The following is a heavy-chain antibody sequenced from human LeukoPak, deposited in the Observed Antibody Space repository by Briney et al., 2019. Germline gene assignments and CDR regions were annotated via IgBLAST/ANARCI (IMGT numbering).Heavy chain of an antibody. D-gene: IGHD1-26*01. CDR1: GFTFGRYW. Sequence: GGSLRLSCADSGFTFGRYWMHWVRQAPGKGLVWVSHITTDGSGTSYADSVKGRFTISRDNAKNTLYLQMNSLRAEDTAVYYCARGAIVGANFEYWGQGTLVTVSS. V-gene: IGHV3-74*01. CDR3: ARGAIVGANFEY. CDR2: ITTDGSGT. J-gene: IGHJ4*02.